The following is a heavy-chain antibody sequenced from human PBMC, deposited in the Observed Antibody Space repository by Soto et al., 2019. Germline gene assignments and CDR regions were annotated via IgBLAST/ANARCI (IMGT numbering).Heavy chain of an antibody. V-gene: IGHV3-30*18. CDR2: ISYDGSNK. Sequence: GGSLRLSCAASGFTFSSYGMHWVRQAPGKGLEWVAVISYDGSNKYYADSVKGRFTISRDNSKNTLYLQMNSLRAEDTAVYYRAKDLRRTFDYWGQGTLVTVSS. J-gene: IGHJ4*02. CDR3: AKDLRRTFDY. CDR1: GFTFSSYG.